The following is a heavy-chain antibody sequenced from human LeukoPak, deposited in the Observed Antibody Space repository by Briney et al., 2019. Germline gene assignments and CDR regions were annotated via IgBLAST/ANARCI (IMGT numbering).Heavy chain of an antibody. Sequence: SETLSLTCSVSGGSIVSYYWSWIRRPPGKGLEWIGYIYFSGTTDYNPSLKSRVTLSVDTSKNQFSLKLSSVTAADTAVYYCARERFCSSTSCSRALDIWGQGTPVTVSS. J-gene: IGHJ3*02. CDR2: IYFSGTT. D-gene: IGHD2-2*01. CDR1: GGSIVSYY. V-gene: IGHV4-59*01. CDR3: ARERFCSSTSCSRALDI.